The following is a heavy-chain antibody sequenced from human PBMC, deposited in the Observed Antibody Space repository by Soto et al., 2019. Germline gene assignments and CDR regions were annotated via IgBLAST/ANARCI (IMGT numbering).Heavy chain of an antibody. V-gene: IGHV3-30-3*01. CDR2: ISYDGSNK. Sequence: QVQLVESGGGVVQPGRSLRLSCAASGFTFSSYAMHWVRQAPGKGLEWVAVISYDGSNKYYADSVKGRFTISRDNSKNTLYLQMNSLRAEDTAVYYCARAVDEDSSGWLLSYYYYGMDVW. D-gene: IGHD6-19*01. CDR3: ARAVDEDSSGWLLSYYYYGMDV. CDR1: GFTFSSYA. J-gene: IGHJ6*01.